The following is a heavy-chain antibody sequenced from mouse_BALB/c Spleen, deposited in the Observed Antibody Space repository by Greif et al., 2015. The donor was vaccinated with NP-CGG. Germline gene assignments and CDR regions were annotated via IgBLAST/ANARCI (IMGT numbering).Heavy chain of an antibody. V-gene: IGHV2-9*02. J-gene: IGHJ4*01. CDR2: IWAGGST. CDR1: GFSLTSYG. Sequence: VKLMESGPGLVAPSQSLSITCTVSGFSLTSYGVHWVRQPTGKGLEWLGVIWAGGSTNYNSALMSRLSISKDNSKSQVFLKMNSLQTDDTAMYYCARDGYYAMDYWGQGTSVTVSS. CDR3: ARDGYYAMDY.